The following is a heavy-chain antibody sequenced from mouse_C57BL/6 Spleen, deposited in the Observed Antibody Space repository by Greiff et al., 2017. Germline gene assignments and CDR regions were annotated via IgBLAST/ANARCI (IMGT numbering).Heavy chain of an antibody. CDR3: ARRGVVAPFDY. CDR1: GFTFSSYG. CDR2: ISSGGSYT. D-gene: IGHD1-1*01. J-gene: IGHJ2*01. Sequence: EVMLVESGGDLVKPGGSLKLSCAASGFTFSSYGMSWVRQTPDKRLEWVATISSGGSYTYYPDSVKGRFTISRDNAKNTLYLQMSSLKSEDTAMYYCARRGVVAPFDYWGQGTTLTVSS. V-gene: IGHV5-6*02.